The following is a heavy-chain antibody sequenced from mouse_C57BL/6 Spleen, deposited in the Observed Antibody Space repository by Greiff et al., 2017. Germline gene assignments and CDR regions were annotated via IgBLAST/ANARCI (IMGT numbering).Heavy chain of an antibody. Sequence: EVKLVESGGGLVQPKGSLKLSCAASGFSFNTYAMNWVRQAPGKGLEWVARIRSKSNNYATYYADSVKDRFTISRDDSESMLYLQMNNLKTEDTAMYYCVRQGYGSSLLDYWGQGTTLTVSS. CDR3: VRQGYGSSLLDY. V-gene: IGHV10-1*01. J-gene: IGHJ2*01. D-gene: IGHD1-1*01. CDR1: GFSFNTYA. CDR2: IRSKSNNYAT.